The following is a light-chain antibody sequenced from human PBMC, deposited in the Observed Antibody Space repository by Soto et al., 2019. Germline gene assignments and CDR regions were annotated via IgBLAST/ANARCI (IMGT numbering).Light chain of an antibody. J-gene: IGKJ5*01. CDR3: QQYSSSPIT. CDR2: GAS. CDR1: QSVSSSS. V-gene: IGKV3-20*01. Sequence: EIVLTQSPGTLSLSPGERATLSCRASQSVSSSSLAWYQQKPGQAPRLLVYGASSRATGVPDRFSGSGSGTDFTLSISRQEPEDFAVYYCQQYSSSPITFGQGTRLEIK.